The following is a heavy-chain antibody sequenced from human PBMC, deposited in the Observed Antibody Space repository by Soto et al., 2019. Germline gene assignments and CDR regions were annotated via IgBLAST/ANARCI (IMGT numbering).Heavy chain of an antibody. Sequence: PSETLSLTCTVSGDSISSYYWSWIRQPPGKGLEWIGYNYNSGSTNYNPSLKSRVTISVDMSKNQFSLKLSSVTAADTAVYYCARYSSSWDGDFDYWGQGTLVTVS. J-gene: IGHJ4*02. CDR2: NYNSGST. CDR1: GDSISSYY. CDR3: ARYSSSWDGDFDY. V-gene: IGHV4-59*01. D-gene: IGHD6-13*01.